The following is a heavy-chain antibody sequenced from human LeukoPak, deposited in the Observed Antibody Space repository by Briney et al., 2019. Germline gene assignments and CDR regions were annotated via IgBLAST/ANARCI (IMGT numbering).Heavy chain of an antibody. CDR1: GYTFTSYG. Sequence: ASVKVSCKASGYTFTSYGISWVRQAPGQGLEWMGWISAYNGNTNYAQKLQGRVTMTTDTSTSTAYVELRSLRSDDTAVYYCARDQIAVAGTFDYWGQGTLVTVSS. J-gene: IGHJ4*02. CDR3: ARDQIAVAGTFDY. D-gene: IGHD6-19*01. CDR2: ISAYNGNT. V-gene: IGHV1-18*01.